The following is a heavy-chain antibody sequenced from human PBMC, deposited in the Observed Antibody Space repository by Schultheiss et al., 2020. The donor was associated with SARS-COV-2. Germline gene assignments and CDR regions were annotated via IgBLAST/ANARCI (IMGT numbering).Heavy chain of an antibody. CDR3: VLGYCSSTSCYRPPN. CDR1: GFTFSSYE. CDR2: ISSSGSTI. J-gene: IGHJ4*02. D-gene: IGHD2-2*01. V-gene: IGHV3-48*03. Sequence: GGSLRLSCAASGFTFSSYEMNWVRQAPGKGLEWVSYISSSGSTIYYADSVKGRFTISRDNAKNSLYLQMNSLRAEDTAVYYCVLGYCSSTSCYRPPNWGQGTLVTVSS.